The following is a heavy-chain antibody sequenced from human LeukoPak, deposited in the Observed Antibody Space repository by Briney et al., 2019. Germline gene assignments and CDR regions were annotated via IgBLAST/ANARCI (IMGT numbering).Heavy chain of an antibody. D-gene: IGHD5-12*01. CDR3: ARDRTALSRRGYQQNWFDP. V-gene: IGHV4-59*12. CDR2: IYYSGST. J-gene: IGHJ5*02. CDR1: GGSISSYY. Sequence: PSETLSLTCTVSGGSISSYYWSWIRQPPGKGLEWIGYIYYSGSTNYNPSLKSRVTISVDTSKNQFSLKLSSVTAADTAVYYCARDRTALSRRGYQQNWFDPWGQGTLVTVSS.